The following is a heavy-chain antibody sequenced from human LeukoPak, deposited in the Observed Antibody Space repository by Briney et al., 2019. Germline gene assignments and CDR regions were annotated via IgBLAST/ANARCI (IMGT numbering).Heavy chain of an antibody. CDR3: ARTYCGGDCYLNDAFDI. D-gene: IGHD2-21*01. CDR1: GYTFTSYY. V-gene: IGHV1-2*02. J-gene: IGHJ3*02. Sequence: ASVKVSCKASGYTFTSYYMHWVRQAPGQGLEWMGWINPNSGVTNNAQRFQGRVTMTRDTPISTAYMELSRLRSDDTAVYYCARTYCGGDCYLNDAFDIWGQGTMVTVSS. CDR2: INPNSGVT.